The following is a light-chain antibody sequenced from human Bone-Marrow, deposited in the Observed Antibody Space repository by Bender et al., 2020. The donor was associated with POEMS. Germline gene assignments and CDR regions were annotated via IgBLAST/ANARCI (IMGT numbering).Light chain of an antibody. Sequence: QSVLTQPPSASGTPGQRVTISCSGSSSNIGGNAVNWWQQLPGTAPKLLIYGNDQRPSGCRDRFSGCKSGTSAYLAGSGHQSEVEADYFCSAWDGILNGWVFGGGTELSVV. V-gene: IGLV1-44*01. CDR1: SSNIGGNA. J-gene: IGLJ3*02. CDR2: GND. CDR3: SAWDGILNGWV.